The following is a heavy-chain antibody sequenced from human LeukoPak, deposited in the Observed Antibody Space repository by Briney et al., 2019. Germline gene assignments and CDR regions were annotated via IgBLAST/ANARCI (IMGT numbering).Heavy chain of an antibody. J-gene: IGHJ6*03. CDR2: INHSGST. V-gene: IGHV4-34*01. CDR3: ARASRWGSYRYSDPLGDTRLYYMDV. CDR1: GGPFSGYY. Sequence: SETLSLTCAVYGGPFSGYYWSWIRQPPGKGLEWIGEINHSGSTNYNPSLKSRVTISVDTSKNQFSLKLSSVTAADTAVYYCARASRWGSYRYSDPLGDTRLYYMDVWGKGTTVTVSS. D-gene: IGHD3-16*02.